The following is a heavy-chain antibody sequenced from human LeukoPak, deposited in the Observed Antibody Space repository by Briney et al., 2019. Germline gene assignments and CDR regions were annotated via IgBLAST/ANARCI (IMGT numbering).Heavy chain of an antibody. CDR3: ARVHYDFWSGYSHLFDP. V-gene: IGHV4-59*12. CDR1: GGSISSYY. D-gene: IGHD3-3*01. Sequence: PSETLSLTCTVSGGSISSYYWSWIRQPPGKGLEWIGYIYYSGSTNYNPSLKSRVTISVDTSKNQSSLKLSSVTAADTAVYYCARVHYDFWSGYSHLFDPWGQGTLVTVSS. CDR2: IYYSGST. J-gene: IGHJ5*02.